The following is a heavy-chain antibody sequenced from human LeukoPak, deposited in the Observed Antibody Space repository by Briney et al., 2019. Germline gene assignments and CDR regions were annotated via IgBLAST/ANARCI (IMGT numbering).Heavy chain of an antibody. CDR2: IYPGDSST. CDR1: GYSFTTYW. D-gene: IGHD6-13*01. Sequence: PGESLKISCKGSGYSFTTYWIGWVRQMPGKGLEWVGLIYPGDSSTRYSPSIQGQVTFSVDKSIDTAYLQWSSLQASDTAIYYCARNGAAGTPNRFFNWFDPWGPGTLVTVSS. CDR3: ARNGAAGTPNRFFNWFDP. V-gene: IGHV5-51*01. J-gene: IGHJ5*02.